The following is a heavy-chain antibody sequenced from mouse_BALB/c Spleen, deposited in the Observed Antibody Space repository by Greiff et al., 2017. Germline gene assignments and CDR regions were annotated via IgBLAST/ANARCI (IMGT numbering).Heavy chain of an antibody. CDR2: IWSGGST. J-gene: IGHJ4*01. D-gene: IGHD1-1*01. CDR1: GFSLTSYG. Sequence: VQRVESGPGLVQPSQSLSITCTVSGFSLTSYGVHWVRQSPGKGLEWLGVIWSGGSTDYNAAFISRLSISKDNSKSHVFFKMNSLQANDTAIYYCARKTVVATNSMDYWGQGTSVTVSS. CDR3: ARKTVVATNSMDY. V-gene: IGHV2-2*02.